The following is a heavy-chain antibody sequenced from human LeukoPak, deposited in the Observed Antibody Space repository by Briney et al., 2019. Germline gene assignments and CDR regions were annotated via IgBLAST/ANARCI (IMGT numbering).Heavy chain of an antibody. CDR3: AKEGGFGYSSGWYDAFDI. Sequence: GSLRLSCAASGFTVSSNYMSWVRQAPGKGLEWVSAISGSGGSTYYADSVKGRFTISRDNSKNTLYLQMNSLRAEDTAVYYCAKEGGFGYSSGWYDAFDIWGQGTMVTVSS. J-gene: IGHJ3*02. V-gene: IGHV3-23*01. D-gene: IGHD6-19*01. CDR2: ISGSGGST. CDR1: GFTVSSNY.